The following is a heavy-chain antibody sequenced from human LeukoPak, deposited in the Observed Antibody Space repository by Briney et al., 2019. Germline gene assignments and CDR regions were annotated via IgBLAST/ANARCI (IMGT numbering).Heavy chain of an antibody. CDR1: GFTFSNYS. D-gene: IGHD2-15*01. Sequence: GGSLRLSCAASGFTFSNYSMNWVRQAPGKGLEWVSYVSRSSTTIYYADSVKGRFTISRDNSKNTLYLQMNSLRAEDTAVYYCARARCSGGSCDVDDAFDIWGQGTMVTVSS. J-gene: IGHJ3*02. V-gene: IGHV3-48*01. CDR2: VSRSSTTI. CDR3: ARARCSGGSCDVDDAFDI.